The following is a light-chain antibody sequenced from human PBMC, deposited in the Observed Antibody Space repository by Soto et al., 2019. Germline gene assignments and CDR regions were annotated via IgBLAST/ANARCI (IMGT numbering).Light chain of an antibody. CDR1: QSVSSSY. V-gene: IGKV3-20*01. J-gene: IGKJ4*01. CDR2: GAS. Sequence: EIVLTQSPGTLSLSPGERATLSCRASQSVSSSYLAWYQQKPGQAPRLLIYGASGRATGIPDRFSGSGSGTDFTLTISRLEPEDFAVYYCQRYGSSLGLTFGGGTKVEIK. CDR3: QRYGSSLGLT.